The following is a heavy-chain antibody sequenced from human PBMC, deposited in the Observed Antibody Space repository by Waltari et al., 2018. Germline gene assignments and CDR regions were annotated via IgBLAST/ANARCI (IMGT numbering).Heavy chain of an antibody. D-gene: IGHD3-22*01. CDR3: ARDNYYDSSGYYGGNFDY. V-gene: IGHV4-30-4*08. CDR1: GGSISSGDSY. J-gene: IGHJ4*02. Sequence: QVQLQESGPGLVKPSQTLSLTCTVSGGSISSGDSYWSWIRQPPGKGLEWIGYIYYSGSTYYNPSLKSRVTISVDTSKNQFSLKLSSVTAADTAVYYCARDNYYDSSGYYGGNFDYWGQGTLVTVSS. CDR2: IYYSGST.